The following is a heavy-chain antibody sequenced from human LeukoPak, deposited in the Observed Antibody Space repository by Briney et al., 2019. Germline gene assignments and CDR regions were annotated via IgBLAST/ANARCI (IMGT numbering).Heavy chain of an antibody. Sequence: ASVKVSCKASGYTFTSYYMHWVRQAPGQGLEWMGWINPNSGGTNYAQKFQGRVTMTRDTSISTAYMELSRLRSDDTAVYYCARDYSPVTQRWFDPWGQGTLVTVSS. CDR1: GYTFTSYY. CDR3: ARDYSPVTQRWFDP. J-gene: IGHJ5*02. D-gene: IGHD4-17*01. CDR2: INPNSGGT. V-gene: IGHV1-2*02.